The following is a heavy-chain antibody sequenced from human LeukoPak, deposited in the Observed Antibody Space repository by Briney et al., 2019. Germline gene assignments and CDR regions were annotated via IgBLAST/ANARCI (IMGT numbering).Heavy chain of an antibody. V-gene: IGHV1-2*02. CDR3: ARVRSGYYDSSGPSVY. J-gene: IGHJ4*02. CDR1: GYTFTGYY. Sequence: GASVKVSCKASGYTFTGYYMHWVRQAPGQGHEWMGWINPNSGGTNYAQKFQGRVTMTRDTSISTAYMELSRLRSDDTAVYYCARVRSGYYDSSGPSVYWGQGTLVTVSS. CDR2: INPNSGGT. D-gene: IGHD3-22*01.